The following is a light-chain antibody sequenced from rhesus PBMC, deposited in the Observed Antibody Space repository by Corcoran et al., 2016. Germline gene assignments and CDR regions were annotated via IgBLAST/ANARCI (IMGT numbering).Light chain of an antibody. Sequence: EIVMTQSPATLPLSPGERATLSCRASQSVSSYLAWYQQKPGQAPRLQIYGASSRATGIPDRFSGSGSVTDFTLTISSLEPEEFAVYYCQETSNLYSFGQGTKVEMK. CDR3: QETSNLYS. V-gene: IGKV3-31*02. J-gene: IGKJ2*01. CDR2: GAS. CDR1: QSVSSY.